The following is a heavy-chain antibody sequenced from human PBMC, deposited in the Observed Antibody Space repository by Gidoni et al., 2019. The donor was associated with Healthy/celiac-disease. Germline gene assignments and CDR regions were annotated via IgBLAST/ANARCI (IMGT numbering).Heavy chain of an antibody. CDR3: ARGCPLFVVDTIPCY. Sequence: QVHLQQWGAGLLKPSETLSLTCAVYVGSFRGYYWRWLRQPPGKGLEWIGEINHSGSTNYNPSLKSRVTISGETSKNQFSLKLSSVTAADTAVYYCARGCPLFVVDTIPCYWGQGTLVTVSS. CDR1: VGSFRGYY. J-gene: IGHJ4*02. D-gene: IGHD5-12*01. V-gene: IGHV4-34*01. CDR2: INHSGST.